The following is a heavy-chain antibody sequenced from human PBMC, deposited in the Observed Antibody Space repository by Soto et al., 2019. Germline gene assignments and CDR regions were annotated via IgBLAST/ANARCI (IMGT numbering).Heavy chain of an antibody. Sequence: QVQLQESGPGLVKPSETLSLTCTVSGGSISSYYWSWIRQPPGMGLEWIGYIYYTGSTNYDPSLKSRVTISVDTSKNQFSLKLSSVTAADTAVYYCARVANGVFLYWGQGTLVTVSS. V-gene: IGHV4-59*01. D-gene: IGHD2-8*01. J-gene: IGHJ4*02. CDR3: ARVANGVFLY. CDR1: GGSISSYY. CDR2: IYYTGST.